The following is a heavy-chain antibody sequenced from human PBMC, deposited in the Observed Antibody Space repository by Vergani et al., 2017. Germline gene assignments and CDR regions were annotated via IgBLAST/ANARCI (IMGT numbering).Heavy chain of an antibody. V-gene: IGHV3-7*01. CDR3: ARDQLVVVPAARSYYYGMDV. J-gene: IGHJ6*02. CDR2: IKQDGSEK. Sequence: EVQLVESGGGLVQPGGSLRLSCAASGFMFSNYWMNWVRQAPGKGLEWVANIKQDGSEKYYVDSVRGRFTISRDNAKNSLYLQMNSLRAEDTAVYYCARDQLVVVPAARSYYYGMDVWGQGTTVTVSS. CDR1: GFMFSNYW. D-gene: IGHD2-2*01.